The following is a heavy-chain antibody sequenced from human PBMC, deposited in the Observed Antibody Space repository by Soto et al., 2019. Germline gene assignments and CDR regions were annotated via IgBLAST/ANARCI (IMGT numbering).Heavy chain of an antibody. Sequence: KGLEWVSSIIGSGGSTYYADSEKGPFTLSRDNSKNTLYMQRNSLRAEVTAVYYCAKGRGDVFFFQAEDGIRDTVPVSAFLLNRSSDL. CDR3: AKGRGDVFFFQAEDGIRDTVPVSAFLLNRSSDL. D-gene: IGHD3-3*01. CDR2: IIGSGGST. J-gene: IGHJ2*01. V-gene: IGHV3-23*01.